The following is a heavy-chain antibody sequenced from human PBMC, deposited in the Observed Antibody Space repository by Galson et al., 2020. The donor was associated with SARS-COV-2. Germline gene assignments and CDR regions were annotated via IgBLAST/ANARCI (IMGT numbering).Heavy chain of an antibody. CDR2: IYKSGKT. J-gene: IGHJ6*02. CDR1: GGSTNTGPYY. CDR3: ARGNFPFVTMVGAIIVSCGMDV. D-gene: IGHD3-16*02. Sequence: TLSLTCTVPGGSTNTGPYYWSWIRQPAGKGLEWIGRIYKSGKTDYNPSLKSQVTISIDTSKNQFSLKMNSVTAADTAVYYCARGNFPFVTMVGAIIVSCGMDVWGQGTTVTVSS. V-gene: IGHV4-61*02.